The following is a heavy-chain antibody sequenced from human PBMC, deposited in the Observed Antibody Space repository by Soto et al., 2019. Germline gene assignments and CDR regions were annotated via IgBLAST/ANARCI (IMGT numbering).Heavy chain of an antibody. Sequence: QITLKESGPSLVKPTQTLTLTCSFSGFSFSTIGVGVAWIRQPPGKALEWLALVHWDDDKRYTPSLESRVTITKDASKNQLVLTMTNVDPVDTATYYCAQSDASGSYVSYGLDVWGQGTTVIVSS. CDR3: AQSDASGSYVSYGLDV. V-gene: IGHV2-5*02. D-gene: IGHD3-10*01. J-gene: IGHJ6*02. CDR2: VHWDDDK. CDR1: GFSFSTIGVG.